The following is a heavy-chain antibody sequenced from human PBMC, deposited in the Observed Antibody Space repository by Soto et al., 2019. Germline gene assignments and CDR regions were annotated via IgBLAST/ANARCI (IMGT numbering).Heavy chain of an antibody. CDR2: ISSNSSTI. J-gene: IGHJ4*02. D-gene: IGHD3-22*01. CDR1: GFIFSSYG. V-gene: IGHV3-48*02. CDR3: ARDVGYYYDSSGYYRFDY. Sequence: EVHLVESGGGLVQPGGSLRLSCAASGFIFSSYGMNWVRQAPGKGLEWVSFISSNSSTIYYADSVKGRFTISRDNAKNSLYLQMNSLRDEDTAVYYCARDVGYYYDSSGYYRFDYWGQGTLVTVSS.